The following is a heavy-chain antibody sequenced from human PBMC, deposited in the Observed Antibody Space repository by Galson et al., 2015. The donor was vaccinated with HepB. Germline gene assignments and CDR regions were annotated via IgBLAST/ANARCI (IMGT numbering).Heavy chain of an antibody. CDR3: ATSADIVVVPAAIPFDAFDI. V-gene: IGHV1-24*01. Sequence: SVKVSCKVSGYTLTELSMHWVRQAPGKGLEWMGGFDPEDGETIYAQKFQGRVTMTEDTSTDTAHMELSSLRSEDTAVYYCATSADIVVVPAAIPFDAFDIWGQGTMVTVSS. CDR2: FDPEDGET. D-gene: IGHD2-2*02. CDR1: GYTLTELS. J-gene: IGHJ3*02.